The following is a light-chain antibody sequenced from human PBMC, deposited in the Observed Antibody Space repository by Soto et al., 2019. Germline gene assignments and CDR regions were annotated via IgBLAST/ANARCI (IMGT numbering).Light chain of an antibody. V-gene: IGLV2-14*03. CDR1: SSDVGGYDH. Sequence: QSALTQPASVSGSPGQSITISCTGTSSDVGGYDHVSWYQQHPGKAPKLIIYDVTVRPSGISRRFSGSKSDNTASLAVSGLQPEGEADYYCSSYTNKDTLLFGGGTKLTVL. CDR2: DVT. CDR3: SSYTNKDTLL. J-gene: IGLJ2*01.